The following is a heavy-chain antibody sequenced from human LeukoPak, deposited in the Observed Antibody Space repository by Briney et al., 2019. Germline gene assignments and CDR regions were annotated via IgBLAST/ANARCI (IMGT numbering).Heavy chain of an antibody. Sequence: ASVKVSCKASGYTFTSYAMNWVRQAPGQGLEWMGWINTNTGNPTYGQGFTGRFVFSLDTSVNTAYLQISSLQAEDTAVYYCARALPGCGSTNCYGLETWGQGTLVTVSS. CDR2: INTNTGNP. CDR3: ARALPGCGSTNCYGLET. J-gene: IGHJ5*02. V-gene: IGHV7-4-1*02. D-gene: IGHD2-2*01. CDR1: GYTFTSYA.